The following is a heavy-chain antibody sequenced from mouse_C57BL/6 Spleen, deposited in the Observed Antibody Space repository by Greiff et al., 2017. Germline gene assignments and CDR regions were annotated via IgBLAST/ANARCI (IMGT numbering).Heavy chain of an antibody. V-gene: IGHV3-6*01. CDR1: GYSITSGYY. CDR3: ASERDYDGSAWFAY. CDR2: ISYDGSN. D-gene: IGHD2-4*01. Sequence: EVKVEESGPGLVKPSQSLSLTCSVTGYSITSGYYWNWIRQFPGNKLEWMGYISYDGSNNYNPSLKNRISITRDTSKNQFFLKLNSVTTEDTATYYCASERDYDGSAWFAYWGQGTLVTVSA. J-gene: IGHJ3*01.